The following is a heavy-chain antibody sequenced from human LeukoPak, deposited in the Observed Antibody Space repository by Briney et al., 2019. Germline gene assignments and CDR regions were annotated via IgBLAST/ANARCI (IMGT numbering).Heavy chain of an antibody. Sequence: GGSLRLSCAASGFTFSSYGMHWVRQAPGKGLEWVAVISYDGSNKYYADSVKGRFTISRDNSKYTLYLQMNSLRAEDTAVYYCAKESLRIAALDYWGQGTLVTVSS. CDR3: AKESLRIAALDY. CDR2: ISYDGSNK. J-gene: IGHJ4*02. D-gene: IGHD6-6*01. V-gene: IGHV3-30*18. CDR1: GFTFSSYG.